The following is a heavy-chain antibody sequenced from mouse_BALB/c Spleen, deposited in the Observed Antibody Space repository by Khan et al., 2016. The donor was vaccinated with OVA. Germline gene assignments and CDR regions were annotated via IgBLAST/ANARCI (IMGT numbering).Heavy chain of an antibody. V-gene: IGHV5-4*02. Sequence: EVELVESGGGLVKPGGSLKLSCAASGFTFSDYYMYWVRQSPEKRLEWVATISDGASYTYYPDSVKGRFTISRDDAKHNLYLQLSSLQAEDTAMYYCARGYYGNPFAYWGQGTLVTVSA. J-gene: IGHJ3*01. CDR3: ARGYYGNPFAY. CDR1: GFTFSDYY. CDR2: ISDGASYT. D-gene: IGHD2-1*01.